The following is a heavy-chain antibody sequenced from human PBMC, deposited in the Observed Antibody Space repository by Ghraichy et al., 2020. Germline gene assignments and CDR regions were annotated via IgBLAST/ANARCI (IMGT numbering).Heavy chain of an antibody. CDR1: GGSFSGYY. Sequence: SETLSLTCAVYGGSFSGYYWSWIRQPPGKGLEWIGEINHSGSTNYNPSLKSRVTISVDTSKNQFSLKLSSVTAADTAVYYCATRRRVYYYYYYGMDVWGQGTTVTVSS. CDR3: ATRRRVYYYYYYGMDV. V-gene: IGHV4-34*01. J-gene: IGHJ6*02. CDR2: INHSGST. D-gene: IGHD6-25*01.